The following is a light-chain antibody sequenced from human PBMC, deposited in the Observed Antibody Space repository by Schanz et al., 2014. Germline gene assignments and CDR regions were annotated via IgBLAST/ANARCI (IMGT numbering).Light chain of an antibody. CDR1: SSDVGGYNF. CDR3: SSYAGDYTTFV. J-gene: IGLJ1*01. V-gene: IGLV2-8*01. CDR2: KVT. Sequence: QSALTQPPSASGSPGQSVTISCTGTSSDVGGYNFVSWYQQIPGKAPKLMIYKVTQRPSGVPDRFSGSKSGNTASLTISGLQAEDEADYYCSSYAGDYTTFVFGSGTKVTVL.